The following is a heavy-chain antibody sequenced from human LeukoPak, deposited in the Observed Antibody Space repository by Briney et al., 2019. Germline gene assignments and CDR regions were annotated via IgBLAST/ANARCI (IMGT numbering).Heavy chain of an antibody. V-gene: IGHV1-46*01. Sequence: ASVKVSCKASGYTFTSYYIHWVRQVPGQGLEWMGIINPSGGSTSYAQKFQGRVTMTRDTSTSTVYMELSSLRSEDTAVYYCARSMVRGVIITPPEPPYYYYGMDVWGQGTTVTVSS. D-gene: IGHD3-10*01. CDR3: ARSMVRGVIITPPEPPYYYYGMDV. J-gene: IGHJ6*02. CDR2: INPSGGST. CDR1: GYTFTSYY.